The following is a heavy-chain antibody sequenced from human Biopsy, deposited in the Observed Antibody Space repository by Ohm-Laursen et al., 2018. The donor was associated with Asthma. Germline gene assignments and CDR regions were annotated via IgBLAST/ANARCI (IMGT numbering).Heavy chain of an antibody. D-gene: IGHD7-27*01. J-gene: IGHJ4*02. Sequence: SQTLSLTCTVSGGSMSSSSYYWGWIRQPPGKGLEWMGSISYTGSAYHNPSLKTRVTISVNTSKNLFSRKMSSVTAADTAVYYCARHWDWGSFFDYWGQGTPVTVSS. CDR1: GGSMSSSSYY. CDR2: ISYTGSA. CDR3: ARHWDWGSFFDY. V-gene: IGHV4-39*01.